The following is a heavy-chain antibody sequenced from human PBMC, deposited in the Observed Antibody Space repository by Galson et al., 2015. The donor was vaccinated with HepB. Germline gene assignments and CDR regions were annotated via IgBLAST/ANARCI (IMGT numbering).Heavy chain of an antibody. Sequence: SVKVSCKASGGTFSSYAISWVRQAPGQGLEWMGRIIPILGIVDYAQKLQGRVTITADISTSTAYMELSSLRSEDTAVYYCARRVRFEADDGFDIWGQGTMVTVSS. CDR3: ARRVRFEADDGFDI. CDR1: GGTFSSYA. CDR2: IIPILGIV. D-gene: IGHD3-10*01. V-gene: IGHV1-69*04. J-gene: IGHJ3*02.